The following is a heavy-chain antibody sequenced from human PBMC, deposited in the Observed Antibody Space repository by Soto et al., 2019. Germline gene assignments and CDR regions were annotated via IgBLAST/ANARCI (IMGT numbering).Heavy chain of an antibody. CDR3: ARDDGTVTTSGMDV. CDR2: ISSSSSYM. D-gene: IGHD4-17*01. Sequence: EVQLVESGGGLVKPGGSLRLSCAASGFTFSSYSMNWVRQAPGKGLEWVSSISSSSSYMYYADSVKGRFTISRDNAKNSLYLQMNSLRAEDTAVYYCARDDGTVTTSGMDVWGQGTTVTVSS. V-gene: IGHV3-21*01. J-gene: IGHJ6*02. CDR1: GFTFSSYS.